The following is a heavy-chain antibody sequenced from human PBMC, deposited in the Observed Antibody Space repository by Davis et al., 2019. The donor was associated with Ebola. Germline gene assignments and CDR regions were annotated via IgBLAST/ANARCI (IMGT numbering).Heavy chain of an antibody. V-gene: IGHV3-21*04. Sequence: GGSLRLSCAASGFTFSSYSMNWVRQAPGKGLEWVSSISSSSSYIYYADSVKGRFTISRDSSKNTLYLQMTSLRAEDTAVYYCANSYYYGMDVWGQGTTVTVSS. CDR2: ISSSSSYI. J-gene: IGHJ6*02. CDR3: ANSYYYGMDV. CDR1: GFTFSSYS.